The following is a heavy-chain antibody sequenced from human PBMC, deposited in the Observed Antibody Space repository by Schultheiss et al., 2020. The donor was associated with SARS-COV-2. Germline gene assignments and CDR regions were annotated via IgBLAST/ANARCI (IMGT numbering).Heavy chain of an antibody. CDR2: ISGSGGST. D-gene: IGHD1-26*01. J-gene: IGHJ4*02. CDR1: GFTFSSYA. Sequence: GGSLRLSCAASGFTFSSYAMSWVRQAPGKGLEWVSAISGSGGSTYYADSVKGRFTISRDNSKNTLYLQMNNLRAEDSAVYYCARDHRSGSYSDSYYFDFWGQGTLVTVSS. V-gene: IGHV3-23*01. CDR3: ARDHRSGSYSDSYYFDF.